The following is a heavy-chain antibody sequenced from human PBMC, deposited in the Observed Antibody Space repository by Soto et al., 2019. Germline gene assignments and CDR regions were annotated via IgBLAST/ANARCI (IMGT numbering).Heavy chain of an antibody. V-gene: IGHV4-34*01. Sequence: ASETLSLTCAVYGGSFSGYYWSWIRQPPGKGLEWIGEINHSGSTNYNPSLKSRVTISVDTSKNQFSLKLSSVTAADTAVYYCARGRTAAAGTYFDYWGQGTLVTVSS. CDR3: ARGRTAAAGTYFDY. CDR1: GGSFSGYY. CDR2: INHSGST. J-gene: IGHJ4*02. D-gene: IGHD6-13*01.